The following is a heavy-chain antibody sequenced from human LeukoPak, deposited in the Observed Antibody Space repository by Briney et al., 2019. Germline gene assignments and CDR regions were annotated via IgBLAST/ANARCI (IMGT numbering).Heavy chain of an antibody. J-gene: IGHJ6*02. CDR2: IYYSGST. CDR1: GGSISNYY. Sequence: SETLSLTCTVSGGSISNYYWSWIRQPAGKGLEWIGYIYYSGSTNYNPSLKSRVTISVDTSKNQFSLKLSSVTAADTAVYYCARHWGCSSTSCYYYYGMDVWGQGTTVTVSS. V-gene: IGHV4-59*08. D-gene: IGHD2-2*01. CDR3: ARHWGCSSTSCYYYYGMDV.